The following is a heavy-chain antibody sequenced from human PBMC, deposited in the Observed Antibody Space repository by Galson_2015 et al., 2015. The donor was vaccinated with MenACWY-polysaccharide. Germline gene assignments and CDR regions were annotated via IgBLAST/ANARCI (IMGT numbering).Heavy chain of an antibody. CDR1: GFTFSSSA. Sequence: PLRLSCAASGFTFSSSAMSWVRQAPGKGLEWVSAFSGSGGSTYYADSVMGRFTISRDNSKNTLYLQMNSLRAEDTAVYYCALTGDRGWDDAFDIWGQGTMVTVSS. V-gene: IGHV3-23*01. CDR2: FSGSGGST. D-gene: IGHD7-27*01. J-gene: IGHJ3*02. CDR3: ALTGDRGWDDAFDI.